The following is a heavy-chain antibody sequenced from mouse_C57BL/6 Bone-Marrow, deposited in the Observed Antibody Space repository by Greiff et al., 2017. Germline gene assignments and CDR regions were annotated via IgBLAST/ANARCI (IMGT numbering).Heavy chain of an antibody. CDR3: ARYGPLRPGAWFAY. V-gene: IGHV1-72*01. J-gene: IGHJ3*01. CDR2: IDPNSGGT. D-gene: IGHD2-4*01. Sequence: QVQLQQPGAELVKPGASVKLSCKASGYTFTSYWMHWVKQRPGRGLEWIGRIDPNSGGTKYNEKFKSKATLTVDKPSSTAYMQLISLTSEDSAVYYCARYGPLRPGAWFAYWGQGTLVTVSA. CDR1: GYTFTSYW.